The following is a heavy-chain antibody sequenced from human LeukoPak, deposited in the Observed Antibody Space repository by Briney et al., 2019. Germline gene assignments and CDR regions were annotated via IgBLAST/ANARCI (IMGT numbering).Heavy chain of an antibody. CDR2: ISRDGSST. CDR1: GFSFSNYW. J-gene: IGHJ4*02. Sequence: PGGSLRLSCAASGFSFSNYWMHWVRLAPGKGLVWVSRISRDGSSTIYADSVKGRFTISRDNARDTLYLQMNSLRAEDTAVYYCARGYTCGYWGQGTLVIVSS. V-gene: IGHV3-74*01. CDR3: ARGYTCGY. D-gene: IGHD5-18*01.